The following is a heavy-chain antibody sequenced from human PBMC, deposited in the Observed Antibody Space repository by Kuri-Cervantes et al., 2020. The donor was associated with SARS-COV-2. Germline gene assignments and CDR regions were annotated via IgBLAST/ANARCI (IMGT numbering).Heavy chain of an antibody. V-gene: IGHV4-38-2*02. CDR2: IYHSGST. D-gene: IGHD3-3*01. CDR3: ARYFWSGAYYFDY. J-gene: IGHJ4*02. Sequence: SETLSLTCTVSGYSISSGYYWGWIRQPPGKGLEWIGSIYHSGSTYYNPSLKSRVTISVDTSKNQFSLKLSSVTAADTAGYYCARYFWSGAYYFDYWGQETLVTVSS. CDR1: GYSISSGYY.